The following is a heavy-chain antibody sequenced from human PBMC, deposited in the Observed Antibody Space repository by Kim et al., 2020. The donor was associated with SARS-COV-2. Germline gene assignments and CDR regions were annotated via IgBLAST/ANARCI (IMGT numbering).Heavy chain of an antibody. CDR2: IYTSGST. CDR3: ARALPLIDYYGSGSYAYFDY. Sequence: SETLSLTCTVSGGSISSGSYYWSWIRQPAGKGLEWIGRIYTSGSTNYNPSLKSRVTISVDTSKNQFSLKLSSVTAADTAVYYCARALPLIDYYGSGSYAYFDYWGQGTLVTVSS. CDR1: GGSISSGSYY. D-gene: IGHD3-10*01. J-gene: IGHJ4*02. V-gene: IGHV4-61*02.